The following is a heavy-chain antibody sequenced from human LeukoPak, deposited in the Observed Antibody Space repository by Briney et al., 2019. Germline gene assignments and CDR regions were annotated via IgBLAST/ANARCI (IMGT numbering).Heavy chain of an antibody. CDR3: ARGELLYDY. J-gene: IGHJ4*02. CDR2: IYYTGST. Sequence: SETLSLTCTVSGGSISSGNNYWSWIRQPPGKGLEWIGYIYYTGSTFYNPSLKSRVTMSVDTSKNQFSLKLNSVTAADTAVYYWARGELLYDYWGQGTLVTVFS. CDR1: GGSISSGNNY. V-gene: IGHV4-30-4*01. D-gene: IGHD2-15*01.